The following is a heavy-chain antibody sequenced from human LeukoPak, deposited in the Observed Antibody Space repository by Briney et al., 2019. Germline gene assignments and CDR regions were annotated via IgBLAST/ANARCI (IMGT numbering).Heavy chain of an antibody. Sequence: GGSLRLSCAASGFTFSSYGMHWVRQAPGKGLEWVAFIRYDGSNKYYADSVKGRFTISRDNSKNTLYLQMNSLRAEDTAVYYCARESYYYDSSGYLRGIDYWGQGTLVTVSS. J-gene: IGHJ4*02. CDR2: IRYDGSNK. CDR3: ARESYYYDSSGYLRGIDY. D-gene: IGHD3-22*01. V-gene: IGHV3-30*02. CDR1: GFTFSSYG.